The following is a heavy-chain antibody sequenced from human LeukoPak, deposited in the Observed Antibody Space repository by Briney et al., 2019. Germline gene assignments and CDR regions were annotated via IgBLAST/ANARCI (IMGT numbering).Heavy chain of an antibody. CDR2: IIPIFGTA. D-gene: IGHD2-2*01. Sequence: ASVKVSCKASGGPFSSYAISWVRQAPGQGLEWMGRIIPIFGTANYAQKFQGRVTITTDESTSTAYMELSSLRSEDTAVYYCARDLKRVPAAMTSYYYMDVWSKGTTVTVPS. J-gene: IGHJ6*03. CDR1: GGPFSSYA. V-gene: IGHV1-69*05. CDR3: ARDLKRVPAAMTSYYYMDV.